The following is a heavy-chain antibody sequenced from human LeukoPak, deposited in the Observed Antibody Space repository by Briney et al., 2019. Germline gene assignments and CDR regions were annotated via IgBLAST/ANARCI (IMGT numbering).Heavy chain of an antibody. CDR1: GFTFDDYA. CDR3: AKDGSSSSPFDY. Sequence: GGSLRLSCAASGFTFDDYAMHWVRQTPGEGLEWVSLISGDGGSTYYADSVKGRLTISRDNSKNSLYLQMNSLRTEDTALYYCAKDGSSSSPFDYWGQGTLVTVSS. D-gene: IGHD6-13*01. V-gene: IGHV3-43*02. CDR2: ISGDGGST. J-gene: IGHJ4*02.